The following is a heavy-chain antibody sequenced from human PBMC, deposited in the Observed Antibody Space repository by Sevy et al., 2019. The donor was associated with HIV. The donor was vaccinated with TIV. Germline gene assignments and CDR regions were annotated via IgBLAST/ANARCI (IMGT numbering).Heavy chain of an antibody. CDR3: AKDDLYGDYRIDY. CDR2: ISGSGGNT. V-gene: IGHV3-23*01. J-gene: IGHJ4*02. Sequence: GGSLRLSCAASGFTFNTYAMTWVRQAPGKGLEWVSSISGSGGNTYYALSVKGRFTISRDNSKNTLYLRTNSLRAEDTAVYYCAKDDLYGDYRIDYWGQGTLVTVSS. CDR1: GFTFNTYA. D-gene: IGHD4-17*01.